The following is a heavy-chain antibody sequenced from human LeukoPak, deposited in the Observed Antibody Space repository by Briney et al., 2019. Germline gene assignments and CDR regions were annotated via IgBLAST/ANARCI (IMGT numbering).Heavy chain of an antibody. Sequence: PGRSLRLSCAASGFTFSSYAMHWVRQAPGKGLEWVAVISYDGSNKYYADSVKGRFTISRDNSKNTLYLQMDSLRAEDTAVYYCARGSYDILTGYPYYFDYWGRGTLVTVSS. CDR2: ISYDGSNK. V-gene: IGHV3-30*04. CDR3: ARGSYDILTGYPYYFDY. D-gene: IGHD3-9*01. CDR1: GFTFSSYA. J-gene: IGHJ4*02.